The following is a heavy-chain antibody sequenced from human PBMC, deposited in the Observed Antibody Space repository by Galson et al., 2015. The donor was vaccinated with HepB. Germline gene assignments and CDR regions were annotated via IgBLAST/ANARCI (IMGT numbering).Heavy chain of an antibody. CDR3: ARGGMATIGGPTFDS. J-gene: IGHJ4*02. V-gene: IGHV1-18*01. Sequence: SVKVSCKASGYTFSNYDISWIRQAPGQGLEWVGWIKPNTGKTNYAQKLQGRVAMAADTSTSTAYMELRSLRSDDTAVYYCARGGMATIGGPTFDSWGQGTLVTVSS. CDR1: GYTFSNYD. D-gene: IGHD5-24*01. CDR2: IKPNTGKT.